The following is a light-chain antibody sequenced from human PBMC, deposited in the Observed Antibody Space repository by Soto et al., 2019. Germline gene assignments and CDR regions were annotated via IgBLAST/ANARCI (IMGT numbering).Light chain of an antibody. CDR2: EVT. CDR1: SSDVGAKNY. Sequence: QSALTQPPSASGSPGQSVTISCTGTSSDVGAKNYVSWYQQHPGKAPKLMIYEVTKRPSGVPDRFSGSKSGNTASLTVSGLQAEDEADYYCSSYAGTNRVFGTGTKLTVL. J-gene: IGLJ1*01. V-gene: IGLV2-8*01. CDR3: SSYAGTNRV.